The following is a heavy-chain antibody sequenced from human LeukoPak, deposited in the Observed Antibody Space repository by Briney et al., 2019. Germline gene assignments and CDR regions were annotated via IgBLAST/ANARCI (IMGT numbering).Heavy chain of an antibody. D-gene: IGHD3-10*01. CDR3: ARATHQWFGELWPLGAFDI. J-gene: IGHJ3*02. Sequence: GGSLRLSCAASGFTFSSYSMNWVRQAPGKGLEWVSYISSSSSTIYYADSVKGRFTISRDNAKNSLYLQMNSLRAEDTAVYYCARATHQWFGELWPLGAFDIWGQGTMVTVSS. CDR1: GFTFSSYS. CDR2: ISSSSSTI. V-gene: IGHV3-48*04.